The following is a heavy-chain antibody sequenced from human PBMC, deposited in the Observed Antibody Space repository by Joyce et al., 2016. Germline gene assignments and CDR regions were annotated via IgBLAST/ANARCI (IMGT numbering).Heavy chain of an antibody. D-gene: IGHD6-25*01. CDR1: GLTLSNYG. CDR2: ISYDGIYK. V-gene: IGHV3-30*18. J-gene: IGHJ4*02. CDR3: AKILTATYSSGWFLDY. Sequence: VQLVESGGGVVQPGRSLRLSCAASGLTLSNYGVRWVRQAPGKGLEWVAVISYDGIYKYYADSVKGRFTISRDNSKNTVFLEMNSLRTEDTAVYYCAKILTATYSSGWFLDYWGQGTLVTVSS.